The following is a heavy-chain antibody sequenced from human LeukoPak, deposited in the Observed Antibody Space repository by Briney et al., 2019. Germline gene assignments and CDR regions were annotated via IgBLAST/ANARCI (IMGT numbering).Heavy chain of an antibody. CDR1: GFTFSSYG. V-gene: IGHV3-33*01. CDR3: ARGLITGTSQYYYYMDV. D-gene: IGHD1-7*01. Sequence: GGSLRLSCAASGFTFSSYGMHWVRQAPGKGLEWVAVIWYDGSNKYYADSVKGRFTISRDNSKNTLYLQMNSLRAEDTVVYYCARGLITGTSQYYYYMDVWGKGTTVTVSS. CDR2: IWYDGSNK. J-gene: IGHJ6*03.